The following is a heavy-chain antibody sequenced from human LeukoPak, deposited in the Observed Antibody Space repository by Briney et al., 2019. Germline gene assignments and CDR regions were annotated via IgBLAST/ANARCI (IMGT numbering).Heavy chain of an antibody. V-gene: IGHV4-59*08. D-gene: IGHD3-9*01. J-gene: IGHJ4*02. Sequence: SETLSLTCTVSAGSISNYYWSWIRQPPGKGLEWIGYIYYSGTTNYNPSLESRVTISVDTSKNQFSLKLSSVTAADTAVYYCARHLYYDISTGYFDYWGRGTLVTVSS. CDR1: AGSISNYY. CDR2: IYYSGTT. CDR3: ARHLYYDISTGYFDY.